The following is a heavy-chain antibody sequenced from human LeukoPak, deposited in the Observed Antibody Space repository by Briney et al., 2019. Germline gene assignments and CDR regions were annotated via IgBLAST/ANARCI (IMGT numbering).Heavy chain of an antibody. CDR3: AREEITAAGRSLDY. D-gene: IGHD6-13*01. CDR1: GGSFSGYY. V-gene: IGHV4-34*01. Sequence: ETLSLTCAVYGGSFSGYYWSWIRQPPGKGLEWIGEINHSGSTNYNPSLKSRVTISVDTSKNQFSLKLSSVTAADTAVYYCAREEITAAGRSLDYWGQGTLVTVSS. CDR2: INHSGST. J-gene: IGHJ4*02.